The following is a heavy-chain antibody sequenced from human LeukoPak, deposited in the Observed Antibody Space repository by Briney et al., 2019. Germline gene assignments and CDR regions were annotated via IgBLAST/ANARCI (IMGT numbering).Heavy chain of an antibody. CDR3: ARDGSGLAVRGWFDF. CDR2: IWNDGSNE. V-gene: IGHV3-33*01. D-gene: IGHD3-10*01. CDR1: GFSFNKYG. J-gene: IGHJ5*01. Sequence: GGSLRLSCVASGFSFNKYGIHWVRQAPGKGLEWVAVIWNDGSNEYYSDSVKGRLAISRDNDKNTVNLQMNSLRAEDTAVYYCARDGSGLAVRGWFDFWGQGTLVTVSS.